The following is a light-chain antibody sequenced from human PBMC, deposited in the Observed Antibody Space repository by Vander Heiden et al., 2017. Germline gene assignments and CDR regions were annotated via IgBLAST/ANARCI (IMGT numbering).Light chain of an antibody. CDR2: STS. Sequence: QSAETQEPPLTVSPGGTVTLTCARSTGAVISDYYPNWFQHKPGQAPRTLIYSTSNKLSWTPARFSGSLLGGKATLTRSGVQPEDEAEYDCRLMYGDGWVFGGGTNLIVL. J-gene: IGLJ3*02. CDR1: TGAVISDYY. CDR3: RLMYGDGWV. V-gene: IGLV7-43*01.